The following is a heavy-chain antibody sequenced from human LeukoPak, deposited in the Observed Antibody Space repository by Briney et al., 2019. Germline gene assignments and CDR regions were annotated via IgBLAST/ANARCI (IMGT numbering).Heavy chain of an antibody. Sequence: GRSLRLSCAASGFTFSSYGMHWVRQAPGKGLEWVAVISYDGSNKYYADSVKGRFTISRDNSKNTLYLQMNSLRAEDTAVYYCAKAESEYCSGGSCYSLFDYWGQGTLVTVSS. CDR3: AKAESEYCSGGSCYSLFDY. J-gene: IGHJ4*02. CDR1: GFTFSSYG. CDR2: ISYDGSNK. D-gene: IGHD2-15*01. V-gene: IGHV3-30*18.